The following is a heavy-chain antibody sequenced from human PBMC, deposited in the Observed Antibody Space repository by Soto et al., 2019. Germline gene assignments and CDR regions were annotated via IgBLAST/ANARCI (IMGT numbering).Heavy chain of an antibody. CDR3: ARESVKRGNIRYSYGPGDAYYYYYMDV. V-gene: IGHV4-59*01. J-gene: IGHJ6*03. CDR1: GGSISSYY. Sequence: SETLSLTCTVSGGSISSYYWSWIRQPPGKGLEWIGYIYYSGSTNYNPSLKSRVTISVDTSKNQFSLKLSSVTAADTAVYYCARESVKRGNIRYSYGPGDAYYYYYMDVWGKGTTVTVSS. CDR2: IYYSGST. D-gene: IGHD5-18*01.